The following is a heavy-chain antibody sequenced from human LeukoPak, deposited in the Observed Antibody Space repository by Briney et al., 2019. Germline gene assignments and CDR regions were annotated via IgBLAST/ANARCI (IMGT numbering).Heavy chain of an antibody. Sequence: SVKVSCKASGYTFTSYGISWVRQAPGQGLEWMGGIIPIFGTANYAQKFQGRVTITADESTSTAYMELSSLRSEDTAVYYCATNPTTLSGESSILTGPFYYMDVWGKGTTVTISS. V-gene: IGHV1-69*13. J-gene: IGHJ6*03. D-gene: IGHD3-9*01. CDR3: ATNPTTLSGESSILTGPFYYMDV. CDR1: GYTFTSYG. CDR2: IIPIFGTA.